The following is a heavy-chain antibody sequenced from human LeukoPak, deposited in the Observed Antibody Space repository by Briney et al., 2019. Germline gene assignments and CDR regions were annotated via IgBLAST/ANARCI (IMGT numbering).Heavy chain of an antibody. D-gene: IGHD3-3*01. V-gene: IGHV3-23*01. J-gene: IGHJ5*02. CDR3: AKAYDFWSGIHLIDP. Sequence: PGGSLRLSCAASGFTFSSYALSWVRQAPGKGLEWVSAISGSGGSTYYADSVKGRFTISRDNSKNTLYLQMNSLRAEDTAVYYCAKAYDFWSGIHLIDPWGQGTLVTVSS. CDR2: ISGSGGST. CDR1: GFTFSSYA.